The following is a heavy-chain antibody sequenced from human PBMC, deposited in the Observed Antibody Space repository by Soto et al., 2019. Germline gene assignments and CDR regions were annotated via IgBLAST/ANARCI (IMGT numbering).Heavy chain of an antibody. V-gene: IGHV3-72*01. CDR2: IRNKANSYTT. Sequence: EVQLVESGGGLVQPGGSLRLSCAASGFTLSDNYMDWVRQAPGKGLAWVGRIRNKANSYTTEYGASVKGRFTISRDDSKNTMSLQMNSMKTEYTAVYYCASAWFGELKYFDSWGQGTLVTVSS. CDR3: ASAWFGELKYFDS. CDR1: GFTLSDNY. J-gene: IGHJ4*02. D-gene: IGHD3-10*01.